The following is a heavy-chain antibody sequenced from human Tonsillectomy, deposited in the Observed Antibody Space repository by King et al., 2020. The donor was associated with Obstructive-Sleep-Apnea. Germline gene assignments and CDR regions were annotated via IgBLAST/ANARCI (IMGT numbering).Heavy chain of an antibody. J-gene: IGHJ5*02. CDR2: IYPGDSDT. Sequence: QLVQSGAEVKKSGESLKISCKGSGYSFTSYWIGWVRQMPGKGLEWMGIIYPGDSDTRYSPSFQGQVTISADKSISTAYLKWSSLKASDTAMYYCARSNYYDSSGYFNNWFDPWGQGTLVTVSS. D-gene: IGHD3-22*01. V-gene: IGHV5-51*01. CDR3: ARSNYYDSSGYFNNWFDP. CDR1: GYSFTSYW.